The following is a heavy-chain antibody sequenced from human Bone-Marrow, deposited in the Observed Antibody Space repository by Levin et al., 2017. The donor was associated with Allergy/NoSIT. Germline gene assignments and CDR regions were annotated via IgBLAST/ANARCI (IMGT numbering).Heavy chain of an antibody. CDR2: ISYDGSNK. D-gene: IGHD5-24*01. Sequence: GGSLRLSCAASGFTFSSYAMHWVRQAPGKGLEWVAVISYDGSNKYYADSVKGRFTISRDNSKNTLYLQMNSLRAEDTAVYYCARDSYGDGYNYNLKNGLYYFDYWGQGTLVTVSS. CDR1: GFTFSSYA. J-gene: IGHJ4*02. CDR3: ARDSYGDGYNYNLKNGLYYFDY. V-gene: IGHV3-30-3*01.